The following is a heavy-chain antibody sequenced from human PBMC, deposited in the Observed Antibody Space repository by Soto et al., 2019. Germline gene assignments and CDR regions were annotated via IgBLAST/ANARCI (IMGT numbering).Heavy chain of an antibody. D-gene: IGHD2-15*01. CDR1: GGSMRTIY. CDR2: IHTSGSS. CDR3: ARESRDSGDGLDV. Sequence: QVQLQESGPGLVKPSETLSLRCSVSGGSMRTIYWTWVRQPAGKGLEWIGRIHTSGSSSYNPSLERRVSMSIDTPTNQFSLKLKSVTVADTAVYFCARESRDSGDGLDVWGQGTAVTVSS. V-gene: IGHV4-4*07. J-gene: IGHJ6*02.